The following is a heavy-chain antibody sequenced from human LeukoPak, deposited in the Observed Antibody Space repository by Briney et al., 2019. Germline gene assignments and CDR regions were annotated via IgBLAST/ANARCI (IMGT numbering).Heavy chain of an antibody. V-gene: IGHV3-21*01. CDR3: ARDGDGSGSYFDENVFEDWFDP. D-gene: IGHD3-10*01. J-gene: IGHJ5*02. CDR2: ISSSSSYI. CDR1: GFTFSSYS. Sequence: GGSLRLSCAASGFTFSSYSMNWVRQAPGKGLEWVSSISSSSSYIYYADSVKGRFTISRDNAKNSLYPQMNSLRAEDTAVYYCARDGDGSGSYFDENVFEDWFDPWGQGTLVTVSS.